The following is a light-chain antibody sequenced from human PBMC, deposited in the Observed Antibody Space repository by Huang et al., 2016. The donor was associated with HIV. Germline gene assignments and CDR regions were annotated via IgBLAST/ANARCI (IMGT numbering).Light chain of an antibody. CDR2: LAS. Sequence: DIVLTQSPLSLPVTPGEPASISCRSSQSLLYSNGYNYFHWYLQKPGNSPQLVSSLASKRASGVPDRFSGSGSGTDFTLKISRVEAEDVGVYYCMQGLQTPQTFGQGTKVEIK. CDR1: QSLLYSNGYNY. J-gene: IGKJ1*01. V-gene: IGKV2-28*01. CDR3: MQGLQTPQT.